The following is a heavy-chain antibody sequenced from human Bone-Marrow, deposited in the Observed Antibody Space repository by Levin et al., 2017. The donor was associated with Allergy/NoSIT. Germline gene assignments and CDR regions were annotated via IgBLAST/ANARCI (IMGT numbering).Heavy chain of an antibody. Sequence: SGPTLVKSTQTLTLTCTFSGFSLSSSGEGVGWIRQPPGKALEWLAVIYWDGDKRYNPSLKRRLTVTKDTSKNQVVLKVTNMDPVDTATYYCGHTCTQAYDDGSGNYECFDSWGQGTLVTVSS. V-gene: IGHV2-5*02. D-gene: IGHD3-22*01. CDR1: GFSLSSSGEG. CDR3: GHTCTQAYDDGSGNYECFDS. J-gene: IGHJ4*01. CDR2: IYWDGDK.